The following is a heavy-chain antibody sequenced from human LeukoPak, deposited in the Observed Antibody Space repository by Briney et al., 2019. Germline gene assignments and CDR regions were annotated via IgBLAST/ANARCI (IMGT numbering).Heavy chain of an antibody. V-gene: IGHV4-38-2*02. Sequence: SETLSLTCTVSGYSISSDYYWGWIRQPPGKGLEWIGHIHSSGGSSYYPSLKSRLTLSIDTSRNQLSLKLPSVTAADTAVYFCARLGSYHDFWGQGALVTVPS. CDR2: IHSSGGS. CDR3: ARLGSYHDF. J-gene: IGHJ4*02. D-gene: IGHD1-26*01. CDR1: GYSISSDYY.